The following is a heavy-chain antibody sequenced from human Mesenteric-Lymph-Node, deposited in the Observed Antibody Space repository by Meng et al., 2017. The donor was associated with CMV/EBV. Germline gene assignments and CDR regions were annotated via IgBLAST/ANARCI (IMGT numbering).Heavy chain of an antibody. CDR2: ISAYNGNT. CDR3: ARVGRGRAFDY. CDR1: GYTFTSYG. D-gene: IGHD3-10*01. V-gene: IGHV1-18*01. Sequence: ASVKVSCKASGYTFTSYGISWVRQAPGQGLEWMGWISAYNGNTNYAQKLQGRVTMTRDTSTSTVYMELSSLRSEDTAVYYCARVGRGRAFDYWGQGTLVTVSS. J-gene: IGHJ4*02.